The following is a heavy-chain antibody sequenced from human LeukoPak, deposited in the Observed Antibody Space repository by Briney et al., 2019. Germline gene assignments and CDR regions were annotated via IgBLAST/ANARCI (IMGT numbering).Heavy chain of an antibody. D-gene: IGHD5-18*01. Sequence: ASVKVSCKASGYTFTSYDINWVRQATGQGLEWMGWMNPNSGNTGYVQKFQGRVTITRNTSISTAYMELSSLRAEDTAVYYCARVDTTMVPARGYFDYWGQGTLVTVSS. V-gene: IGHV1-8*03. CDR2: MNPNSGNT. CDR3: ARVDTTMVPARGYFDY. J-gene: IGHJ4*02. CDR1: GYTFTSYD.